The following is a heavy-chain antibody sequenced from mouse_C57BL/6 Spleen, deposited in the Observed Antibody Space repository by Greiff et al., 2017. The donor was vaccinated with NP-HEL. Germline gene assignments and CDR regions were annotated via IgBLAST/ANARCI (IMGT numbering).Heavy chain of an antibody. CDR1: GYTFTSYW. Sequence: VQLQQPGAELVKPGASVKMSCKASGYTFTSYWITWVKQRPGQGLEWIGDIYPGSGSTNYNEKFKSKATLTVDTSSSTAYMQLSSLTSEDSAVYYCASGGYYDYDRGDYWGQGTTLTVSS. CDR2: IYPGSGST. CDR3: ASGGYYDYDRGDY. J-gene: IGHJ2*01. D-gene: IGHD2-4*01. V-gene: IGHV1-55*01.